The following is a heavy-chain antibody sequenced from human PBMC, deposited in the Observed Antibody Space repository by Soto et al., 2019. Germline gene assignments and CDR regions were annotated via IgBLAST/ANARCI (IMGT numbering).Heavy chain of an antibody. D-gene: IGHD3-22*01. CDR3: ARGRITGYYDSSDPRNAFDI. Sequence: LRLSCAASGFTFSSYWMSWVRQAPGKGLEWVANIKQDGSEKYYVDSVKGRFTISRDNAKNSLYLQMNSLRAEDTAVYYCARGRITGYYDSSDPRNAFDIWGQGTMVTVSS. CDR2: IKQDGSEK. CDR1: GFTFSSYW. J-gene: IGHJ3*02. V-gene: IGHV3-7*03.